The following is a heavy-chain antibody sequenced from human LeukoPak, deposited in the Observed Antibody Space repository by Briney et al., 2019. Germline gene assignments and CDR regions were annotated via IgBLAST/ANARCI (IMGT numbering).Heavy chain of an antibody. CDR1: GGSISSYY. V-gene: IGHV4-59*08. Sequence: SETLSLTCTVSGGSISSYYWSWIRQPPGKGLEWIGYIYYSGSTNYNPSLKSRVTISVDTSKNQFSLKLSSVTAADTAVYYCARLFDSSVIAWGQGTLVTVSS. J-gene: IGHJ5*02. CDR2: IYYSGST. CDR3: ARLFDSSVIA. D-gene: IGHD3-22*01.